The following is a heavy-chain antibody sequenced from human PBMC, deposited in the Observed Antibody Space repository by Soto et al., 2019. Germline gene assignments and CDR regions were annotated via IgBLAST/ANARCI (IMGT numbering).Heavy chain of an antibody. CDR2: IYHSGST. D-gene: IGHD3-3*01. CDR3: ARGREFTIFGVVNRYNWFDP. CDR1: GGSISSSNW. J-gene: IGHJ5*02. V-gene: IGHV4-4*02. Sequence: PSETLSLTCAVSGGSISSSNWWSWVRQPPGKGLEWIGEIYHSGSTNYNPSLKSRVTISVDKSKNQFSLKLSSVTAADTAVYYCARGREFTIFGVVNRYNWFDPWGQGTLVTVSS.